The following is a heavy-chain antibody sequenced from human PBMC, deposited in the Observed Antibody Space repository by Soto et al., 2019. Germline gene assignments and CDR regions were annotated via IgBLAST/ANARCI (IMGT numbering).Heavy chain of an antibody. J-gene: IGHJ3*02. Sequence: SETLSLTCTVSGGSISSYYWSWIRQPPGKGLEWIGYIYYSGSTNYNPSLKSRVTISVDTSKNQFSLKLSSVTAADTAVYYCASCPMTTVTTDAFDIWGQGTMVTVSS. CDR2: IYYSGST. D-gene: IGHD4-17*01. CDR3: ASCPMTTVTTDAFDI. CDR1: GGSISSYY. V-gene: IGHV4-59*01.